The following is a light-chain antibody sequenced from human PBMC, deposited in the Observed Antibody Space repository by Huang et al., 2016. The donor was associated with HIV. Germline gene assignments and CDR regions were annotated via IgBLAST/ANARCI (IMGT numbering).Light chain of an antibody. CDR3: QQYNNWPPLT. CDR1: QSINSN. V-gene: IGKV3-15*01. Sequence: EVGMTQSPVTLSVSPGERANLSCRASQSINSNLAWYQQKPVQAPRLLIYGSSTRATGVPARFSGSGSGTEFSLTINSLQSEDYAVYYCQQYNNWPPLTFGGGTKVEMK. CDR2: GSS. J-gene: IGKJ4*01.